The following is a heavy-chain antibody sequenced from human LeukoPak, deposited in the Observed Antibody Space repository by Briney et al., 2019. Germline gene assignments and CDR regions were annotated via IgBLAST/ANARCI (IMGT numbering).Heavy chain of an antibody. V-gene: IGHV3-30*18. Sequence: GKSLRLSCAASGFTFSSYGMPWVRQAPGKGLEWVAVISYDGSNKYYADSVKGRFTISRDNSKNTLYLQMNSLRAEDTAVYYCAKQGYSGSYSLISYFDYWGQGTLVTVSS. D-gene: IGHD1-26*01. J-gene: IGHJ4*02. CDR3: AKQGYSGSYSLISYFDY. CDR1: GFTFSSYG. CDR2: ISYDGSNK.